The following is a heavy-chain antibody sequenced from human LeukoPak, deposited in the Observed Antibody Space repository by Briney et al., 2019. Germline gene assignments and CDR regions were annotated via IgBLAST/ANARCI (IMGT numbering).Heavy chain of an antibody. D-gene: IGHD2-2*03. CDR1: GFTFSTYD. V-gene: IGHV3-23*01. CDR2: IGGSGGAI. J-gene: IGHJ3*02. CDR3: AKWMSRVQAFDI. Sequence: GGSLRLSCAASGFTFSTYDMSWVRQAPGKGLRWVACIGGSGGAIYYADSVKGRFTISRDNSKSTLYLQMNSLRADDTAIYYCAKWMSRVQAFDIWGQGTMVTVS.